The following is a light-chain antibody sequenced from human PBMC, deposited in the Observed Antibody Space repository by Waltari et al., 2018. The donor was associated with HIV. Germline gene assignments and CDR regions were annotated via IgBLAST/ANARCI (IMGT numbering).Light chain of an antibody. J-gene: IGKJ5*01. Sequence: DIQMTQSPSTLSASVGDRVTITCRSSQSISSWLAWYQQQPGRAPKLLIYKTSTLHSGVQSRFSGSRSGTEFSLTISSLQPDDFATYYGQQYQSYSLTFGQGTRREIK. CDR1: QSISSW. CDR3: QQYQSYSLT. CDR2: KTS. V-gene: IGKV1-5*03.